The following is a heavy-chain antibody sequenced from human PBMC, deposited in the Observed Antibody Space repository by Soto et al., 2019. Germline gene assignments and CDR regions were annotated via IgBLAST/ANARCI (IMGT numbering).Heavy chain of an antibody. Sequence: GASVKVSWKASGYTFTSYGISWVRQAPEQGLEWMGWISPNNGNTKYAQKFQGRVTITADESTSTVYMELRTLRPEDTAVYYCAREGLVLVPTTVNSDYYYYAMDVWGQGTTVTVSS. J-gene: IGHJ6*02. D-gene: IGHD4-17*01. CDR3: AREGLVLVPTTVNSDYYYYAMDV. CDR2: ISPNNGNT. V-gene: IGHV1-18*01. CDR1: GYTFTSYG.